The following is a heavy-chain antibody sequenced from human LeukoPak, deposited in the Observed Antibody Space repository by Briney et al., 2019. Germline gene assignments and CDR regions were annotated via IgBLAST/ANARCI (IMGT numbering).Heavy chain of an antibody. CDR2: ISGSGGST. V-gene: IGHV3-23*01. D-gene: IGHD3-10*01. CDR3: AKGGGYGSGSYYIPIY. Sequence: GVSLRLSCAASGVTFSSYAMSWVRQAPGKGLEWVSAISGSGGSTYYADSVKGRFTISRDNSKNTLYLQMNSLRAEDTAVYYCAKGGGYGSGSYYIPIYWGQGTLVTVSS. CDR1: GVTFSSYA. J-gene: IGHJ4*02.